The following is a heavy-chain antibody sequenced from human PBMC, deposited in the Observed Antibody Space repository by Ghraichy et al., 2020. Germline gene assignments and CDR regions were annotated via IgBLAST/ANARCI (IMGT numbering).Heavy chain of an antibody. CDR2: LNTDGSNR. J-gene: IGHJ6*02. CDR1: GFTFSSYW. Sequence: ETLSLTCAASGFTFSSYWMHWVRQAPGKGPVWVSRLNTDGSNRRYADSVKGRFTVSRDNAKNTLYLQMNSLRAEDTGIYYCARAGGRYYFYQDAMDVWGQGTTVTVSS. D-gene: IGHD3-10*01. CDR3: ARAGGRYYFYQDAMDV. V-gene: IGHV3-74*01.